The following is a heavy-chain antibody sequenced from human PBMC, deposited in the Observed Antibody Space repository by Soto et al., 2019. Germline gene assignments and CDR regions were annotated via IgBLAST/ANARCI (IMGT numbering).Heavy chain of an antibody. J-gene: IGHJ4*02. D-gene: IGHD2-15*01. V-gene: IGHV4-34*01. CDR2: INHSGST. Sequence: SETLSLTCAVYGGSFSGYYWTWIRQPPGTGLEWIGEINHSGSTNYNPSLKSRVTISVDTSKNQFSLKLTSVTAADTAVYYCARGSIVVVVAAGDFDYWGQGTLVTVSS. CDR1: GGSFSGYY. CDR3: ARGSIVVVVAAGDFDY.